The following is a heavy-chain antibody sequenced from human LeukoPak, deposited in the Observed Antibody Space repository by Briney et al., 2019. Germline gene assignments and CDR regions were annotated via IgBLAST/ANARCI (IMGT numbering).Heavy chain of an antibody. V-gene: IGHV1-69*05. Sequence: ASVKVSFKAPGGTFSSYAISWVRQAPGQGLEWMGGIIPIFGTANYAQKFQGRVTITTDESTSTAYMELSSLKSEDTAVYYCARGNSGYSYGYGIRYYFDSWGQGTLVTVSS. CDR1: GGTFSSYA. D-gene: IGHD5-18*01. J-gene: IGHJ4*02. CDR3: ARGNSGYSYGYGIRYYFDS. CDR2: IIPIFGTA.